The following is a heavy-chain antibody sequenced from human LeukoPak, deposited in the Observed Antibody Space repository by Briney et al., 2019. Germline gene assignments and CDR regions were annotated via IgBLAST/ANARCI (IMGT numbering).Heavy chain of an antibody. CDR1: EFSVGSNY. CDR3: ARESSIGFDY. Sequence: GGSLRLSCAASEFSVGSNYMTWVRQAPGKGLEWVSLIYSGGSTYYADSVKGRFTISRDNSKNTLYLQMNSLRAEDTAVYYCARESSIGFDYWGQGTLVTVSS. V-gene: IGHV3-66*01. CDR2: IYSGGST. D-gene: IGHD3-3*02. J-gene: IGHJ4*02.